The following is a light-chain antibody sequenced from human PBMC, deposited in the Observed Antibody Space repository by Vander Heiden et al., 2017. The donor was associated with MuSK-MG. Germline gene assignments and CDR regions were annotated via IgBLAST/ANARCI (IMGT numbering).Light chain of an antibody. CDR1: QSVSRSY. CDR3: QQYGSSLYI. J-gene: IGKJ3*01. CDR2: DTS. V-gene: IGKV3-20*01. Sequence: EIVLTQSPGTLSLSPGERATLSCRASQSVSRSYLAWYQQQPGQAPRLLIYDTSTRATGIPDRFSGSGSGTEYTLTISRLEPEDFAVYYCQQYGSSLYIFGPGTKVDVK.